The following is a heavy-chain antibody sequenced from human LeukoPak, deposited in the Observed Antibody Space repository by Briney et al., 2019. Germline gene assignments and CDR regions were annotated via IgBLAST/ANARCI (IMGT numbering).Heavy chain of an antibody. V-gene: IGHV4-34*01. CDR3: AIGRLVATTFDY. CDR2: INRSGST. CDR1: GGSFSGYY. Sequence: SETLSLTCAVYGGSFSGYYWSWIRQPPGKGLEWIGEINRSGSTNSNPSLKSRVTISVDTSKNQSSLKLTSVTAADTAVYYCAIGRLVATTFDYWGQGTLVTVSS. J-gene: IGHJ4*02. D-gene: IGHD5-12*01.